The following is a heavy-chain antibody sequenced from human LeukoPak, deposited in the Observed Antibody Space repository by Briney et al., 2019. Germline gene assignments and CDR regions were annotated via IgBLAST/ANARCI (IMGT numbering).Heavy chain of an antibody. J-gene: IGHJ4*02. Sequence: GGSLRLSCAASGFTFSSYWMHWVRQPPGNGLVWVSRICSDGSTTTYADSVKGRFTISRDNAKNTLYLQMNSLRAEDTAVYYCARERSGSSGYYSAIDSWGQGTLVTVSS. CDR1: GFTFSSYW. CDR2: ICSDGSTT. CDR3: ARERSGSSGYYSAIDS. V-gene: IGHV3-74*01. D-gene: IGHD3-22*01.